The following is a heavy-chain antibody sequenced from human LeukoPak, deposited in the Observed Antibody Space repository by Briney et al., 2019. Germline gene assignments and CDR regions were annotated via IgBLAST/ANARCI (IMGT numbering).Heavy chain of an antibody. J-gene: IGHJ4*02. D-gene: IGHD6-13*01. CDR2: INQDGSAR. Sequence: PGGSLRLSCAASGFSLSSHWMSWVRQAPGKGLEWVANINQDGSARYYVDSVKGRFTTSRDNAKNSMYLQMNSLRPEDTAVYYCARWGIRGTAHQLDYWGQGTLVTVSS. V-gene: IGHV3-7*01. CDR3: ARWGIRGTAHQLDY. CDR1: GFSLSSHW.